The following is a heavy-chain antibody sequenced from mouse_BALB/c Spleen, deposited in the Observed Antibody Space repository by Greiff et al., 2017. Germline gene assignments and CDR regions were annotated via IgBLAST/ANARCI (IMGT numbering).Heavy chain of an antibody. CDR2: IRLKSNNYAT. V-gene: IGHV6-6*02. Sequence: EVMLVESGGGLVQPGGSMKLSCVASGFTFSNYWMNWVRQSPEKGLEWVAEIRLKSNNYATHYAESVKGRFTISRDDSKSSVYLQMNNLRAEDTGIYYCTREGYDGFAYWGQGTLVTVSA. CDR1: GFTFSNYW. D-gene: IGHD2-2*01. J-gene: IGHJ3*01. CDR3: TREGYDGFAY.